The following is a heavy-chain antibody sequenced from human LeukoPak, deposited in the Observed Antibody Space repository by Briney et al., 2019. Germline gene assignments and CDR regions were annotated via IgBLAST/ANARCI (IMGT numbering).Heavy chain of an antibody. V-gene: IGHV4-39*01. CDR1: GGSISSSSSC. D-gene: IGHD6-19*01. J-gene: IGHJ4*02. CDR3: ARRAVTGKHFDY. CDR2: VYQSGTT. Sequence: PSETLSLTCTVSGGSISSSSSCPWGWLRQSPGKGLEWIGNVYQSGTTYYNPSLKSRVTISVDTSSSQFSLNLNSVTAADTAVYYCARRAVTGKHFDYWGQGTLVTVSS.